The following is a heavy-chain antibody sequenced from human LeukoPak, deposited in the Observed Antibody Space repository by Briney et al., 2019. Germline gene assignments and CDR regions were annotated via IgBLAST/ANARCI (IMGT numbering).Heavy chain of an antibody. CDR2: IYYSGST. Sequence: SETLSLTCVVYGGSFSGYYWSWIRQPPGKGLEWIGYIYYSGSTNYNPSLKSRVTISVDTSKNQFSLKLSSVTAADTAVYYCARHISREAGSGYYWIDYWGQGTLVTVSS. CDR3: ARHISREAGSGYYWIDY. D-gene: IGHD3-22*01. V-gene: IGHV4-59*08. CDR1: GGSFSGYY. J-gene: IGHJ4*02.